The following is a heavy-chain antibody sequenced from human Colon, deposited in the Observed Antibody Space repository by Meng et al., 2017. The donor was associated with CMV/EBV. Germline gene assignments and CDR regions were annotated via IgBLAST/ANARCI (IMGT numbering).Heavy chain of an antibody. V-gene: IGHV3-11*01. CDR3: VSGVTGRPESDS. CDR2: VTRDTMI. Sequence: GESLKISCAVSGLTISDRHMSWIRQAPGKGLEWIIYVTRDTMIYSADSVRGRFTISRDNAKNSMFLQLNSLRAEDTAVYYCVSGVTGRPESDSWGQGTLFTVSS. D-gene: IGHD2-8*01. CDR1: GLTISDRH. J-gene: IGHJ4*02.